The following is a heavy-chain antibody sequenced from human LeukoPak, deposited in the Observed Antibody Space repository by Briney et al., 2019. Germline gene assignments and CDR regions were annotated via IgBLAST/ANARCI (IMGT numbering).Heavy chain of an antibody. V-gene: IGHV3-23*01. CDR2: ISGSGAST. Sequence: GGSLRLSCAASGFTFSSYAMSWVRQATGKGLEWVSAISGSGASTYYADSVKGRFTISRDNSKNTLYLQMNSLRAEDTAVYYCAILPSSTWYYFDSWGQGTLVTVSS. CDR1: GFTFSSYA. CDR3: AILPSSTWYYFDS. D-gene: IGHD6-13*01. J-gene: IGHJ4*02.